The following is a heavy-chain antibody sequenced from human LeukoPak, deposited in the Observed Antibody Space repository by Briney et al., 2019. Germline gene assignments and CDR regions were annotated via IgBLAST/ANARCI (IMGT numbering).Heavy chain of an antibody. J-gene: IGHJ4*02. CDR2: ISGSGGST. CDR3: AKGLWYSSGWCYDY. V-gene: IGHV3-23*01. Sequence: GGSLRLSCAASGFTFSSYAMSWVRQAPGQGLEWVSTISGSGGSTYYADSVKGRFTISRDNSKNTLYLQMNSLRAEDTAVYYCAKGLWYSSGWCYDYWGQGTLVTVSS. CDR1: GFTFSSYA. D-gene: IGHD6-19*01.